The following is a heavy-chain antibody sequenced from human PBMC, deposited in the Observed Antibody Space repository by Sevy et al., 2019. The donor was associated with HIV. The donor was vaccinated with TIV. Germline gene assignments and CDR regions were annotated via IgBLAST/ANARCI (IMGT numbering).Heavy chain of an antibody. J-gene: IGHJ4*02. CDR1: GFILSDYH. V-gene: IGHV3-72*01. D-gene: IGHD1-26*01. CDR3: VRDVSGTSRSY. Sequence: GESLKISCAASGFILSDYHIDWFRQAPGRGLEWIGRTRNKPNSQITEYAASVKGRFTVSREGPKNSLYLQMNSLKTEETAVYYCVRDVSGTSRSYWGQGTLVTVSS. CDR2: TRNKPNSQIT.